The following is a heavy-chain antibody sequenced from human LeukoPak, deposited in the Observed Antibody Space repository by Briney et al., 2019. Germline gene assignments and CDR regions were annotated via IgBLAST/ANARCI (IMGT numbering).Heavy chain of an antibody. D-gene: IGHD2-2*01. Sequence: GASVKVSCKASGYTFTSHDINWVRQATGQAPEWMGWINPNSGDRGYAQKFQGRVTITRSTSISTAYMELSSLTSDDTAVYYCTRHTSPTFGYWGQGTLVTVSS. V-gene: IGHV1-8*01. CDR1: GYTFTSHD. J-gene: IGHJ4*02. CDR2: INPNSGDR. CDR3: TRHTSPTFGY.